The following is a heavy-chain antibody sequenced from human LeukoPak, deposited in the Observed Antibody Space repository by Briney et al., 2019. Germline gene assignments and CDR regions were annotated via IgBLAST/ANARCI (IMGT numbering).Heavy chain of an antibody. CDR1: GGTFISYA. CDR2: IIPIFGTA. J-gene: IGHJ6*03. Sequence: ASVKVSCKASGGTFISYAISWVRQAPGQGLEWMGGIIPIFGTANYAQKFQDRVTITADESTITTYMELSSLKSEDTAVYYCATTGGDIYYYYMDVWGKGTTVTISS. V-gene: IGHV1-69*13. D-gene: IGHD3-16*01. CDR3: ATTGGDIYYYYMDV.